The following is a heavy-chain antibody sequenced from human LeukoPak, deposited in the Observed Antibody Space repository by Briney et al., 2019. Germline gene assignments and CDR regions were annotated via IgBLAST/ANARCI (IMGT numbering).Heavy chain of an antibody. V-gene: IGHV3-23*01. J-gene: IGHJ4*02. CDR2: ISGSGGST. CDR3: AKLQQLWSSYFDY. D-gene: IGHD5-18*01. Sequence: GGSLRLSFAASGFPFSSYAMSWVRPAPGKGLEWVSAISGSGGSTYYADSVKGRFTISRDNSKNTLYLQMNSLRAEDTAVYYCAKLQQLWSSYFDYWGQGTLVTVSS. CDR1: GFPFSSYA.